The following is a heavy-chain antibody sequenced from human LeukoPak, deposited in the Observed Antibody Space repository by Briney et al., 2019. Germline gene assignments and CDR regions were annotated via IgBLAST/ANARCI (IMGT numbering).Heavy chain of an antibody. D-gene: IGHD5-18*01. CDR2: ISYDGSNK. J-gene: IGHJ4*02. CDR1: GSTFSSYG. V-gene: IGHV3-30*03. Sequence: PGGSLRLSCAASGSTFSSYGMHWVRQAPGKGLEWVAVISYDGSNKYYADSVKGRFTISRDNSKNTLYLQMNSLRAEDTAVYYCATGIYSYGYFDYWGQGTLVTVSS. CDR3: ATGIYSYGYFDY.